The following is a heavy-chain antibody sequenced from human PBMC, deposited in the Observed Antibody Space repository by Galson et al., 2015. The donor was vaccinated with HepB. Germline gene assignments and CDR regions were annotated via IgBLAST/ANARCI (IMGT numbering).Heavy chain of an antibody. D-gene: IGHD6-19*01. Sequence: SLRLSCAASGFTFSSFGMTWVRQAPGKGLEWVAAISESGYNTYHADSVKGRFTVSRDNSKNTLYLQMHSLRVEDTAVYYGAKDRIAVADWGQGTLVTVSS. CDR2: ISESGYNT. J-gene: IGHJ4*02. CDR1: GFTFSSFG. V-gene: IGHV3-23*01. CDR3: AKDRIAVAD.